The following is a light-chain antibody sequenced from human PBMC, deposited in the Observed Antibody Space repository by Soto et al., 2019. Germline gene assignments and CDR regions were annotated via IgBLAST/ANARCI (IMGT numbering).Light chain of an antibody. CDR1: QSVGGN. CDR2: GAS. Sequence: DTVMTQSPVTLSVSPGERATISCRASQSVGGNLAWYQQKPGQAPRLLIYGASKRATGVPDRFSGSGSGAVFSLTISSLQSDDFALYYCQQYSNWPPWTFGQGTKVEVK. J-gene: IGKJ1*01. CDR3: QQYSNWPPWT. V-gene: IGKV3-15*01.